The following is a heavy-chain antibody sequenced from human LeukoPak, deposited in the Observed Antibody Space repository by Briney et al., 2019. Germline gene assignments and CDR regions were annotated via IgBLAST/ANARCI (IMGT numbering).Heavy chain of an antibody. V-gene: IGHV4-34*01. CDR3: AGRPSTWSGYPDWFDP. CDR2: INHSGST. D-gene: IGHD3-3*01. CDR1: GGSFSGYY. J-gene: IGHJ5*02. Sequence: SETMSLTCAVYGGSFSGYYGSWIRQPPGKGLEWIGEINHSGSTNYNPSLKSRVTISVDTSKNQFSLKLSSVTAADTAVYYCAGRPSTWSGYPDWFDPWGQGTLVTVSS.